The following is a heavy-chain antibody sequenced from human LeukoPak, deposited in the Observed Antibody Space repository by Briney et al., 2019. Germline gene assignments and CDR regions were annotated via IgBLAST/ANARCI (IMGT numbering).Heavy chain of an antibody. CDR1: GGSISSNNW. D-gene: IGHD2-15*01. V-gene: IGHV4-4*02. J-gene: IGHJ1*01. Sequence: SETLSLTCAVSGGSISSNNWWSWVRQPPGKGLEWIGEIFHSGNTNYNPSLKSRVSISVDKSKNQFSLKLSSVTAADTAVYYCARGGGPEYFQHWGQGTLVTVSS. CDR3: ARGGGPEYFQH. CDR2: IFHSGNT.